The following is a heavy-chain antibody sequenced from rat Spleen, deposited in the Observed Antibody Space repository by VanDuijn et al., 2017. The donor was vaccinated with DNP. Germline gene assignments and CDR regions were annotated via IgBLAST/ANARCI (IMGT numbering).Heavy chain of an antibody. CDR2: ISYYGRSA. CDR1: GFTFSDYF. D-gene: IGHD1-6*01. CDR3: AKMYTTDYYRYFDF. Sequence: EVQLVESGGGLVQPGRSLELSCAASGFTFSDYFMAWARQAPTKGLEWVAAISYYGRSAYYRDSVKGRFTISRDKAKSTLYLQMNSLRSEDTATYYCAKMYTTDYYRYFDFWGPGTMVTVSS. J-gene: IGHJ1*01. V-gene: IGHV5-29*01.